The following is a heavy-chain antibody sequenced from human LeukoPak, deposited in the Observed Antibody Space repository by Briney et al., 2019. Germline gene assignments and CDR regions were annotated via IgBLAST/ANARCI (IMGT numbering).Heavy chain of an antibody. D-gene: IGHD5-24*01. Sequence: ASVKVSCKASGYTFTGYYMHWVRQAPGQGLVWMGRINPNSGGTNYAQKFQGRVTMTRDTSISTAYMELSRLRSDDTAVYYCARGAIVVEMATIGPFDYWGQGTLVAVSS. J-gene: IGHJ4*02. CDR1: GYTFTGYY. CDR2: INPNSGGT. CDR3: ARGAIVVEMATIGPFDY. V-gene: IGHV1-2*06.